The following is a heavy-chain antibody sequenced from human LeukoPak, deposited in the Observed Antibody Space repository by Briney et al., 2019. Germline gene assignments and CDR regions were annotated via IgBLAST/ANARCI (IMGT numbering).Heavy chain of an antibody. CDR2: FDPEDGET. D-gene: IGHD6-19*01. J-gene: IGHJ4*02. Sequence: ASVKVSCKVSGYTLTELSMHWVRQAPGKGLEWMGGFDPEDGETIYAQKFQGRVTMTEDTSTDTAYMELSSLRSEDTAVYYCATSVAGHTGFDYWGQGTLVTVSS. CDR1: GYTLTELS. V-gene: IGHV1-24*01. CDR3: ATSVAGHTGFDY.